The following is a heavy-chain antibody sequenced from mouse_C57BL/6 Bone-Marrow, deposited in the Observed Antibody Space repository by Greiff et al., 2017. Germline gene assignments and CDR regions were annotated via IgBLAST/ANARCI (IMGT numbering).Heavy chain of an antibody. Sequence: VKLLESGAELARPGASVKLSCKASGYTFTSYGISWVKQRTGQGLEWIGEIYPRSGNTYYNEKFKGKATLTADKSSSTAYMELRSLTSEDSAVYFCARLGGYFYFDYWGQGTTLTVSS. CDR3: ARLGGYFYFDY. J-gene: IGHJ2*01. V-gene: IGHV1-81*01. CDR2: IYPRSGNT. CDR1: GYTFTSYG. D-gene: IGHD2-3*01.